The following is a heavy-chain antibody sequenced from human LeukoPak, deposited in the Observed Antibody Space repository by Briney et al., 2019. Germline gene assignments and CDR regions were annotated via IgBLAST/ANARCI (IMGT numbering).Heavy chain of an antibody. Sequence: ASVKVSCKASGYTFSNYDINWVRQATGQGLEWMGLMNPNSSNTGYAQKFQGRITMTRNTSITTAYMELSSLTSEDTAVYYCARGTRGGTPYYFVSWGQGTLVTVSS. D-gene: IGHD3-16*01. J-gene: IGHJ4*02. CDR2: MNPNSSNT. CDR1: GYTFSNYD. CDR3: ARGTRGGTPYYFVS. V-gene: IGHV1-8*01.